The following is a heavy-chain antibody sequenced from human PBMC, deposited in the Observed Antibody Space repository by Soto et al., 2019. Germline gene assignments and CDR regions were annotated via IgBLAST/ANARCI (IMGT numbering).Heavy chain of an antibody. Sequence: GSLRLSCAASGFTFSDHGMHWVRQAPGKGLEWVAVISHDGNSKYYGDSVKGRFTVSRDNSNNMAYLQMNSLRLEDTAMYYCAKQFDLGGLEDYWGQGTLVTVSS. CDR1: GFTFSDHG. V-gene: IGHV3-30*18. CDR2: ISHDGNSK. J-gene: IGHJ4*02. D-gene: IGHD1-1*01. CDR3: AKQFDLGGLEDY.